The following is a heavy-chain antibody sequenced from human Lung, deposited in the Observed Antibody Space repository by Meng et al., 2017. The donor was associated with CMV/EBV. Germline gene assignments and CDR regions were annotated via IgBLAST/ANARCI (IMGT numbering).Heavy chain of an antibody. J-gene: IGHJ6*02. CDR2: ISFDGSNK. CDR3: ARDLKAAVTSYYYHYGLEV. CDR1: GFKFSNYP. D-gene: IGHD6-13*01. V-gene: IGHV3-30-3*01. Sequence: SCAASGFKFSNYPVHWVRQAPGKGLEWVAVISFDGSNKFYAESVKGRFTISRDNSKNTLYLQMNSLRAEDTALYYCARDLKAAVTSYYYHYGLEVWXQGTXVNGAS.